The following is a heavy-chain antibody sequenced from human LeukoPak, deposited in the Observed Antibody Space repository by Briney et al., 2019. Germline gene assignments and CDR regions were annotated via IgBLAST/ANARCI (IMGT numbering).Heavy chain of an antibody. J-gene: IGHJ4*02. V-gene: IGHV3-21*06. Sequence: KSGGSLRLSCVASGFTLSSHSMNWVRQAPGKGLEWVSSISSTSDYIHYANSLKGRFTISRDNAKNSLYLQMNSLRAEDTAVYYCARANLFTNFDYWGQGTLVTVSS. CDR2: ISSTSDYI. CDR3: ARANLFTNFDY. CDR1: GFTLSSHS.